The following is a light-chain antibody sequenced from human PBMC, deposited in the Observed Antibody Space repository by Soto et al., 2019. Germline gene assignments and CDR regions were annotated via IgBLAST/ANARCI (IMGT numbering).Light chain of an antibody. CDR1: QSVSRN. J-gene: IGKJ5*01. CDR2: GAS. Sequence: EIVMTQSPATLSVSPGERATLSCRAIQSVSRNLAWYQQKPGQAPRVXIYGASTGETGIPARFSGSGAGTEFILTISSLQSEDFAVDYCQQYSKWPITFGQGTRLEIK. CDR3: QQYSKWPIT. V-gene: IGKV3-15*01.